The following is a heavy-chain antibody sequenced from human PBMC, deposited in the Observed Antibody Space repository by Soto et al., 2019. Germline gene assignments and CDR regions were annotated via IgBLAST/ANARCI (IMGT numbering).Heavy chain of an antibody. Sequence: GGSLRLSCAASGFTFSSYGMHWVSQAPGKRLEWVAVISYDGSNKYYADSVKGRFTISRDNSKNTLYLQMNSLRAEDTAVYYCAKDSRYCSSTSCRARGYYYYYMDVWGKGTTVTDSS. CDR1: GFTFSSYG. J-gene: IGHJ6*03. CDR2: ISYDGSNK. V-gene: IGHV3-30*18. D-gene: IGHD2-2*01. CDR3: AKDSRYCSSTSCRARGYYYYYMDV.